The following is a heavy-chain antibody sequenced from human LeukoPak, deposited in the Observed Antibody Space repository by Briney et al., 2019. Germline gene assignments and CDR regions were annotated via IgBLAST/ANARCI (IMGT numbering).Heavy chain of an antibody. J-gene: IGHJ4*02. CDR2: IRQDDSEK. V-gene: IGHV3-7*01. CDR3: ATDRKVGTWDPRFNY. D-gene: IGHD4-23*01. Sequence: GGSLTLSCSAAGFTFSDYWVMWARQAPGKGLEWVGNIRQDDSEKNYVDSVKGRFTISRDNAKFSLYLQMNSLRAEDTAIYYCATDRKVGTWDPRFNYWGQGTLVTVSS. CDR1: GFTFSDYW.